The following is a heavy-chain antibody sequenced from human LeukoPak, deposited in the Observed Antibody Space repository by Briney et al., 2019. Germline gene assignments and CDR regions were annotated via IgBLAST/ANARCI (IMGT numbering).Heavy chain of an antibody. Sequence: PSETLSLTCTVSGGSISSGSYYWSWIRQPAGKGLEWIGRIYTSGSTNYNSSLKSRVTISVDTSKNQFSLKLSSVTAADAAVYYCARAGDFWSGFYYMDVWGKGTTVTVPS. V-gene: IGHV4-61*02. D-gene: IGHD3-3*01. CDR2: IYTSGST. J-gene: IGHJ6*03. CDR3: ARAGDFWSGFYYMDV. CDR1: GGSISSGSYY.